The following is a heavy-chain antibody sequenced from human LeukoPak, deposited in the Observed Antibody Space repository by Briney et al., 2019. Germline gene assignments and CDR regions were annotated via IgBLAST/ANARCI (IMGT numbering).Heavy chain of an antibody. J-gene: IGHJ4*02. CDR3: ARNLRKYGSNSEYFDY. CDR1: GFTFSSHG. Sequence: PGRSLRLSCAASGFTFSSHGMRWVRQAPGKGLEWVAVIWYDASNKYYADSVKGRFTVSRDNSKNTLYLQMNSLRAEDTAMYYCARNLRKYGSNSEYFDYWGQGTVVTVSS. V-gene: IGHV3-33*01. D-gene: IGHD4-23*01. CDR2: IWYDASNK.